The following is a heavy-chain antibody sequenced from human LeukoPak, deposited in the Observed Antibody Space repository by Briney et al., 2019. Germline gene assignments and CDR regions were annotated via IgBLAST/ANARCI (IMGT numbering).Heavy chain of an antibody. V-gene: IGHV3-23*01. J-gene: IGHJ4*02. CDR1: GFTLSSYA. D-gene: IGHD3-10*01. CDR3: AKHFGSGDYYNFFDD. CDR2: ISGAGGST. Sequence: GGSLRLSCAASGFTLSSYAMSWVRQAPGKGLEWVSSISGAGGSTYYADSVKGRFTISRDNSKDTLFLQMNSLRAEDTALYYCAKHFGSGDYYNFFDDWGQGTLVSVSS.